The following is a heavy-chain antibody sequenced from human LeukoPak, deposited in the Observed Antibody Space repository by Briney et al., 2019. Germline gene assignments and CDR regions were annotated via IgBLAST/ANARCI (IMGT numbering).Heavy chain of an antibody. V-gene: IGHV3-23*01. D-gene: IGHD1-26*01. CDR2: ISGSGGST. CDR1: GFTFSDYG. Sequence: GGSLRLSCATSGFTFSDYGMTWARQAPGKGLEWVSAISGSGGSTYYADSVKGRFTISRDNSKNTLSLQMNSLRAEDTAVYYCANAPGVGRFDYWGQGTLVTVSS. J-gene: IGHJ4*02. CDR3: ANAPGVGRFDY.